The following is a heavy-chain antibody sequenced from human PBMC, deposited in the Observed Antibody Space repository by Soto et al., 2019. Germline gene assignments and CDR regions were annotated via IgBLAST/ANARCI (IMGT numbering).Heavy chain of an antibody. CDR3: ARGSTIAYYYYYYMDV. Sequence: SETLSLTCAVYGGSFVGHCGRWIRKPPGKGLEWIGEINHSGSTNYNPSLKSRVTISVDTSKNQFSLKLSSVTAADTAVYYCARGSTIAYYYYYYMDVWGKGTTVTVSS. D-gene: IGHD3-10*01. J-gene: IGHJ6*03. CDR2: INHSGST. CDR1: GGSFVGHC. V-gene: IGHV4-34*01.